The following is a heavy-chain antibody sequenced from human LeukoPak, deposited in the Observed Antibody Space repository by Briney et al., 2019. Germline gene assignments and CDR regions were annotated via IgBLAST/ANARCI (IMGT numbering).Heavy chain of an antibody. CDR2: IIPIFGTA. Sequence: SVKVSCKASGGTFSSYAISWVRQAPGQGLEWMGGIIPIFGTANYAQKFQGRVTITADESTSTAYMELSSLRSEDTAVYYCAAGNIAVAGTSRWYFDLWGRGTLVTVSS. V-gene: IGHV1-69*13. J-gene: IGHJ2*01. CDR3: AAGNIAVAGTSRWYFDL. D-gene: IGHD6-19*01. CDR1: GGTFSSYA.